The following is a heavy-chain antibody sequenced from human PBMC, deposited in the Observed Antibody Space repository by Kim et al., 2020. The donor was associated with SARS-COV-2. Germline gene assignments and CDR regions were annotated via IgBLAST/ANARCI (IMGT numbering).Heavy chain of an antibody. V-gene: IGHV1-18*01. CDR1: GYTFTSYG. CDR2: ISAYNGNT. CDR3: ARDRQQLVLDY. D-gene: IGHD6-13*01. J-gene: IGHJ4*02. Sequence: ASVKVSCKASGYTFTSYGISWVRQASGQGLEWMGWISAYNGNTNYAQKHQGRVTMTTDTSTSTAYMELRSLRSDDTAVYYCARDRQQLVLDYWGQGTLVTVSS.